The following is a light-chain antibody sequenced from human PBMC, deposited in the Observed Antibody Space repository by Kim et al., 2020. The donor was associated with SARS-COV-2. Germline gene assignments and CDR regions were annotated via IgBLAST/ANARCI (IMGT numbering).Light chain of an antibody. V-gene: IGKV3-11*01. CDR2: DAS. Sequence: EIVLTQSPATLSLSPGERATLSCRASQSVSSYLAWYQQKPGQAPRHLIYDASNRATGIPARFSGSGSGTDFTLTISSLEPEDFAVYYCQQRSNWPPEITFGQGTRLEIK. J-gene: IGKJ5*01. CDR3: QQRSNWPPEIT. CDR1: QSVSSY.